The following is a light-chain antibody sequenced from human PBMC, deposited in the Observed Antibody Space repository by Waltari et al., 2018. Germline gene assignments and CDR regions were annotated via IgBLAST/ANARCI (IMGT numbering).Light chain of an antibody. J-gene: IGLJ3*02. CDR2: RNN. CDR3: VPWDDSLNGWV. CDR1: SSNIGGHY. Sequence: SVLPPPPPASGTPGQRVTVPCSGRSSNIGGHYVYWYQHLPGTAPKLLFYRNNQRPSGVPDRFSVSKSGTSASLAISGLQSEDEADYYCVPWDDSLNGWVFGGGTKLTVL. V-gene: IGLV1-47*01.